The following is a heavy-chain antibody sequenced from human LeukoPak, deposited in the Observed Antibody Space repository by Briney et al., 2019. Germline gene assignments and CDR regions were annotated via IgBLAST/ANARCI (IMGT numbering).Heavy chain of an antibody. D-gene: IGHD2-2*01. J-gene: IGHJ4*02. Sequence: GGSLRLSCAASRFSFSSYGMHWVRQAPGKGLEWVAFIRFDGSNKYYADSVKGRFTISRDNAKNTLYLQMNSLRAEDTAVYYCARSAYCSSSSCLGGSGYSSFDYWGQGTLVTVSS. CDR1: RFSFSSYG. CDR2: IRFDGSNK. CDR3: ARSAYCSSSSCLGGSGYSSFDY. V-gene: IGHV3-30*02.